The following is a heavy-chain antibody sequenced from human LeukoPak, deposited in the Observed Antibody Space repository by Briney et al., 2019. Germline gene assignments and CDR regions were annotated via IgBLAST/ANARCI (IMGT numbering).Heavy chain of an antibody. Sequence: PGESLRLSCAASGFTLSTYWMSWVRQAPGKGLEGVANINRDGSGKYYVDSVRGRFTISRDNAKNSLYLQMNSLRAEDTAVYYCARVQTGTTNWFDPWGQGTLVTVSS. CDR3: ARVQTGTTNWFDP. CDR1: GFTLSTYW. D-gene: IGHD1-1*01. V-gene: IGHV3-7*04. CDR2: INRDGSGK. J-gene: IGHJ5*02.